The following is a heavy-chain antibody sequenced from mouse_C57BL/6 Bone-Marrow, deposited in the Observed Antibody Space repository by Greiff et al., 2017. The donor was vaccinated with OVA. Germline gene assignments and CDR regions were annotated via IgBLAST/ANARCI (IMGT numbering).Heavy chain of an antibody. D-gene: IGHD1-1*01. J-gene: IGHJ2*01. CDR2: ISSGGSYT. CDR3: ARGGSNYFGC. Sequence: EVMLVESGGDLVKPGGSLKLSCAASGFTFSSYGMSWVRQTPDKRLEWVATISSGGSYTYYPDSVKGRFTISRDNAKNTRYLQMSSLKSEDTAMYYCARGGSNYFGCWGQGTTLTVSS. CDR1: GFTFSSYG. V-gene: IGHV5-6*02.